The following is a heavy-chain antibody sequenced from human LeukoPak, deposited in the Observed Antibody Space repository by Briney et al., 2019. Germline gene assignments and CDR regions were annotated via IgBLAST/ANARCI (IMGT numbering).Heavy chain of an antibody. Sequence: ASVKVSCKASGYTFTNYYIRWVRQAPGQGLEWMGIIMSTGPSTISTSYAQRFQGRVTITWDTSTTTVYMEMSGLRSEDTAVYYCARAAYSRWSHFDYWGQGTLVAVSS. CDR3: ARAAYSRWSHFDY. D-gene: IGHD2-15*01. CDR1: GYTFTNYY. J-gene: IGHJ4*02. V-gene: IGHV1-46*01. CDR2: IMSTGPSTIST.